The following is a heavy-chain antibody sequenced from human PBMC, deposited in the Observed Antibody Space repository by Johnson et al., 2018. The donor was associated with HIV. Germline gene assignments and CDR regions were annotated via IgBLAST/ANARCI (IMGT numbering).Heavy chain of an antibody. J-gene: IGHJ3*02. Sequence: QVQLVESGGGLIQPGGSLRLSCAASGLTFSSNDIHLVRQAPGKGLEWVTLIRTDGSNRFYVDSVKGRFTISRDNSKNTLYLQMNSLRAEDTAVYYCAKDRPSSGWFDAFDIWGQGTMVTVSS. CDR1: GLTFSSND. V-gene: IGHV3-30*02. CDR3: AKDRPSSGWFDAFDI. D-gene: IGHD6-19*01. CDR2: IRTDGSNR.